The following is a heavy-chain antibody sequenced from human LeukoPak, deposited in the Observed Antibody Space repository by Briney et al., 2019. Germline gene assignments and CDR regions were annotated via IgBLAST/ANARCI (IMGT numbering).Heavy chain of an antibody. D-gene: IGHD3-10*01. CDR1: GFTFYTYS. Sequence: PGGSLRLSCAASGFTFYTYSMNWVRQAPGKGLEWVAFIWSDGSNKYYADSVKGRFTISRDNSKNTLYLQMNSLRAEDTAVYFCAKSLSSRGVIIPRTSRYFNYWGQGTLVTVSS. CDR3: AKSLSSRGVIIPRTSRYFNY. V-gene: IGHV3-30*02. CDR2: IWSDGSNK. J-gene: IGHJ4*02.